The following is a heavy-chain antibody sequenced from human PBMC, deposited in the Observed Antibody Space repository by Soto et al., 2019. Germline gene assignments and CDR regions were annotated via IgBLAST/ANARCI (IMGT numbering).Heavy chain of an antibody. D-gene: IGHD1-26*01. CDR1: GYTFTSYG. CDR2: ISAYNGNT. J-gene: IGHJ4*02. CDR3: AGEPGELPWLDH. Sequence: QVQLVQSGAEVKKPGASVKVSCKASGYTFTSYGISWVRQAPGQGLEWMGWISAYNGNTNYAQKLQGRVTITTDTSTSTAYMELRRLRSDDTAVYYWAGEPGELPWLDHWGQGTLVTVSS. V-gene: IGHV1-18*01.